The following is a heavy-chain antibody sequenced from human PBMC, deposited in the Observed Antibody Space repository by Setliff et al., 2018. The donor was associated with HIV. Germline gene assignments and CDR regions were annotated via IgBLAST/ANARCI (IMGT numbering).Heavy chain of an antibody. CDR3: ARAYYDHLWASYRFDY. CDR1: GGSINRSY. J-gene: IGHJ4*02. Sequence: PSETLSLTCTVSGGSINRSYWSWIRQPPGKGLEWLGNVYHTGNSHYNPSLKSRVTMSVDTSTSQFSLRLTSMTAADTAVYYCARAYYDHLWASYRFDYWGQGTLVTVSS. V-gene: IGHV4-59*01. D-gene: IGHD3-16*02. CDR2: VYHTGNS.